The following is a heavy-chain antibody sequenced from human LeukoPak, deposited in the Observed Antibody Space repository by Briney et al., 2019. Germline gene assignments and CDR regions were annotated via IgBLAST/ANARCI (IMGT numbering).Heavy chain of an antibody. D-gene: IGHD1-26*01. CDR2: IYSGGST. V-gene: IGHV3-66*01. J-gene: IGHJ4*02. CDR1: GFTVSSNY. CDR3: ARDHSGSYLDY. Sequence: PGGSLRLSCAASGFTVSSNYMSWVRQAPGKGLEWVSVIYSGGSTYYADSVKGRFTISRDNSKNTLYLQMNSLRAEDTAVYYCARDHSGSYLDYWGQGPLVTVSS.